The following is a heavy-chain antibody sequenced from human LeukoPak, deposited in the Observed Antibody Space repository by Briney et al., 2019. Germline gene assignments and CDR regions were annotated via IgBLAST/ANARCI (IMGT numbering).Heavy chain of an antibody. V-gene: IGHV3-23*01. D-gene: IGHD3-22*01. Sequence: GGSLRLSCAASGFTVSSNYMNWVRQAPGKGLEWVSGISVSGGSTYHADSVKGRFTISRDNSKNTLYLQMNSLRAEDTAVYYCAKDTGSSGYYYISDGFDIWGQGTMVTVSS. CDR1: GFTVSSNY. J-gene: IGHJ3*02. CDR2: ISVSGGST. CDR3: AKDTGSSGYYYISDGFDI.